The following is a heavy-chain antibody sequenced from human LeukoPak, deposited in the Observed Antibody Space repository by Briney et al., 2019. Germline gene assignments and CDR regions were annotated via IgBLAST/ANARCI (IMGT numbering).Heavy chain of an antibody. CDR3: ARGLSNWNPGDAFDI. J-gene: IGHJ3*02. V-gene: IGHV1-18*01. CDR1: GYTFPNYY. D-gene: IGHD1-20*01. CDR2: ISPYKCNT. Sequence: ASVNVSCKASGYTFPNYYINWLRQAAAQGVEWMGWISPYKCNTHYAQKLQGRVTMTTDTPTSTAYVQLSRLRSDDTAVYYCARGLSNWNPGDAFDIWGQGTMVTVSS.